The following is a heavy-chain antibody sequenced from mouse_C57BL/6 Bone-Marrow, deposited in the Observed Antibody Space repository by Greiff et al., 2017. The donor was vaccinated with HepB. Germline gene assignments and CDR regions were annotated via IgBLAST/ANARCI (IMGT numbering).Heavy chain of an antibody. D-gene: IGHD4-1*02. V-gene: IGHV1-82*01. CDR2: IYPGDGDT. J-gene: IGHJ1*03. CDR3: ARSTGMDWYFDV. Sequence: VKLVESGPELVKPGASVKISCKASGYAFSSSWMNWVKQRPGKGLEWIGRIYPGDGDTNYNGKFKGKATLTADKSSSTADMQLSSLTSEDSAVYFCARSTGMDWYFDVWGTGTTVTVSS. CDR1: GYAFSSSW.